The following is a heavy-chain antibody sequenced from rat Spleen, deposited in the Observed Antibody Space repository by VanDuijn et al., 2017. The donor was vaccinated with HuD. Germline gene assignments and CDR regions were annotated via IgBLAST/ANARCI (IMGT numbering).Heavy chain of an antibody. J-gene: IGHJ2*01. Sequence: EVHLVESGGGLVQPGRSLKVSCAASGFTFSNYGMAWVRQAPTKGLEWVATISYDGSSTYYRDSVKGRFTISRDNAKSTLYLQMDSLRSEDTATYYCARQDYGYNYDYWGQGVMVTVSS. V-gene: IGHV5-29*01. CDR1: GFTFSNYG. D-gene: IGHD1-9*01. CDR3: ARQDYGYNYDY. CDR2: ISYDGSST.